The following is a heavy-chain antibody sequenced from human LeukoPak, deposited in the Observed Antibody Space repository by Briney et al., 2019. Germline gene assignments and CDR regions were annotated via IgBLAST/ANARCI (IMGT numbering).Heavy chain of an antibody. Sequence: GASVKVSCKASGGTFSSYAISWVRQAPGQGLEWMGGLIPIFGTANYAQKFQGRVTITTDESTSTAYMELSSLRSEDTAVYYCARVPHYYDSSGYYFDYWGQGTLVTVSS. D-gene: IGHD3-22*01. CDR1: GGTFSSYA. V-gene: IGHV1-69*05. CDR3: ARVPHYYDSSGYYFDY. CDR2: LIPIFGTA. J-gene: IGHJ4*02.